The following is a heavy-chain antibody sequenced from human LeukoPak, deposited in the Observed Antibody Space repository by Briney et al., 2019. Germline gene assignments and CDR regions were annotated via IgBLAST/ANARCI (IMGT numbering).Heavy chain of an antibody. J-gene: IGHJ4*02. CDR3: ANSVRGVIVRGFDH. V-gene: IGHV3-21*01. CDR2: ISASSTYI. Sequence: GGSLRLSCAASGFTFLNYSMNWVRQAPGKGLEWVSSISASSTYIYYADSVKGRFTISRDNAKNSLYLQMNSLRAEDTAVYYCANSVRGVIVRGFDHWGQGTLVTVSS. D-gene: IGHD3-10*02. CDR1: GFTFLNYS.